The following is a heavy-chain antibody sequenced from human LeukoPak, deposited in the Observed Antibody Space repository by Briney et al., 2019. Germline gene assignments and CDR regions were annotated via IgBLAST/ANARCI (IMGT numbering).Heavy chain of an antibody. J-gene: IGHJ4*02. Sequence: PGRSLRLSCAASGFTFNDYGMHWVRQAPGRGLEWVSGISWNSGSVGYAGSVKGRFTISRDNAKNSLYLQMNSLRAEDTAVYYCARGLPSITMVRGAFDYWGQGTLVTVSS. CDR1: GFTFNDYG. CDR2: ISWNSGSV. CDR3: ARGLPSITMVRGAFDY. V-gene: IGHV3-9*01. D-gene: IGHD3-10*01.